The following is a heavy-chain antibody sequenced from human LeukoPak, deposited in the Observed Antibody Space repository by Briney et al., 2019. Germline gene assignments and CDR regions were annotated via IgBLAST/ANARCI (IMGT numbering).Heavy chain of an antibody. Sequence: PGGSLRLSCAASGFTFSSYAMSWVRQAPGKGLEWVSVISSSGHSTHYADSVKGRFTISRDNSKNTVYLQMNSLRVEDTAVYYCANEGPNFDYWGQGTLVTVSS. D-gene: IGHD2-8*01. J-gene: IGHJ4*02. CDR3: ANEGPNFDY. CDR1: GFTFSSYA. CDR2: ISSSGHST. V-gene: IGHV3-23*01.